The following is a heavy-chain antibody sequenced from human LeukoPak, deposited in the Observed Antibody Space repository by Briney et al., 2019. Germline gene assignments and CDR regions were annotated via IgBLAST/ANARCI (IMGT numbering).Heavy chain of an antibody. CDR1: GGSISSYY. D-gene: IGHD4-17*01. CDR3: ARVIFSGDSNWFDP. CDR2: IYYSGST. J-gene: IGHJ5*02. Sequence: PSETLSLTCTVSGGSISSYYWSCLRQPPGKGLEWIGYIYYSGSTNYNPSLKSRVTISVDTSKNQFSLKLSSVTAADTAVYYCARVIFSGDSNWFDPWGQGTLVTVSS. V-gene: IGHV4-59*01.